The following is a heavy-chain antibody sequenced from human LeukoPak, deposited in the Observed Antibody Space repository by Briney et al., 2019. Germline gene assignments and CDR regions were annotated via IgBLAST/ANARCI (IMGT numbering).Heavy chain of an antibody. J-gene: IGHJ4*02. CDR2: IYHSGST. CDR1: GGSISSSNW. V-gene: IGHV4-4*02. Sequence: SETLSLTCAVSGGSISSSNWWSWVRQPPGKGLEWIGEIYHSGSTNYNPSLKSRVTISVDKSKNQFSLKLSSVTAADTAVYYCASRGITMVRGVIKILDFWGQGTLVTVSS. D-gene: IGHD3-10*01. CDR3: ASRGITMVRGVIKILDF.